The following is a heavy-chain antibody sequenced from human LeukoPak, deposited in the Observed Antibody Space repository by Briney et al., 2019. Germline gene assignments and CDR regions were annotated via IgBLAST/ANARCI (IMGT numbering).Heavy chain of an antibody. CDR2: ISSSSSYI. CDR1: GFTFSSYS. CDR3: AKDVAHSSGWLYYFDY. V-gene: IGHV3-21*01. D-gene: IGHD6-19*01. Sequence: GGSLRLSCAASGFTFSSYSMNWVRQAPGKGLEWVSSISSSSSYIYYADSVKGRFTISRDNAKNSLYLQMNSLRAEGTAVYYCAKDVAHSSGWLYYFDYWGQGTLVTISS. J-gene: IGHJ4*02.